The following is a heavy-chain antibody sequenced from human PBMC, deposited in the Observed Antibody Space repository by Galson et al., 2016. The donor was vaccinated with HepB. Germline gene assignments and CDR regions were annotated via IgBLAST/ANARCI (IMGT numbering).Heavy chain of an antibody. CDR2: VHYSGNT. CDR3: ARISKGYDRYYFDY. D-gene: IGHD2-2*01. J-gene: IGHJ4*02. V-gene: IGHV4-39*02. CDR1: GGSVSIDNDY. Sequence: ETLSLTCIVSGGSVSIDNDYWAWVRQPPRKGLEWIATVHYSGNTYYNVSLKSRITISIDMSKNHFSLKLNSVSAADTAVYYCARISKGYDRYYFDYWGQGTLVTVSS.